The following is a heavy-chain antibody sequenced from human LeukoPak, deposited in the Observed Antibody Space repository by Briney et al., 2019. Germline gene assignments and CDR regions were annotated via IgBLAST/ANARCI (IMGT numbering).Heavy chain of an antibody. Sequence: SQTLSLTCTVSGGSTSSGDYYWSWIRQPPGKGLEWIGYILFSESTYYNPSLKSRVTISIDTSKDQFSLKLTSVTAADTAVYYCARDQKGVTIFGVAPPGYYYYMDVWGKGTTVTVSS. D-gene: IGHD3-3*01. CDR3: ARDQKGVTIFGVAPPGYYYYMDV. V-gene: IGHV4-30-4*08. CDR1: GGSTSSGDYY. CDR2: ILFSEST. J-gene: IGHJ6*03.